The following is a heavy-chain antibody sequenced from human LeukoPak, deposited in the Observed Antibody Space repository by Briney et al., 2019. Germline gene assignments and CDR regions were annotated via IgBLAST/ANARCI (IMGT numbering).Heavy chain of an antibody. D-gene: IGHD1-26*01. Sequence: GGSLRLSCAASGFTFDDYAMHWVRQGPRKGLEWVSGISWNSGSIRYADSVKGRFTISRDNSKNTLYLQMNSLRAEDTAVYYCARVIGRVGATTVGFDYWGQGTLVTVSS. CDR3: ARVIGRVGATTVGFDY. CDR2: ISWNSGSI. V-gene: IGHV3-9*01. J-gene: IGHJ4*02. CDR1: GFTFDDYA.